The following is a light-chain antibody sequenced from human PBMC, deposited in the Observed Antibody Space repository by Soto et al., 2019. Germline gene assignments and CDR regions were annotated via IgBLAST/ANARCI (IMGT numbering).Light chain of an antibody. CDR2: EAF. J-gene: IGLJ3*02. Sequence: QSALTQPASVSGSPGQSITISCTEASSDVGSYNLVSWYRQHPDKAPQLLIYEAFKRPSGVSIRFSGSKSGNTASLTISGLQAEDEADYYCCSFTPSTTWVFGGGTKLTVL. CDR1: SSDVGSYNL. V-gene: IGLV2-23*01. CDR3: CSFTPSTTWV.